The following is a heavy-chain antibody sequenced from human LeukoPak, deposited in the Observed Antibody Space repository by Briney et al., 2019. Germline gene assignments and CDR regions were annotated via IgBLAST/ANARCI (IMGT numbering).Heavy chain of an antibody. J-gene: IGHJ4*02. CDR2: IISSRSYI. CDR1: GFPFISYS. CDR3: ARLMFLWPPIHFDY. V-gene: IGHV3-21*01. Sequence: GGALGLSCAASGFPFISYSMNGVRKAPGEGRGWGSSIISSRSYIYYADSEKGRFTISRDSAKNSLYLQMNSLRAEDTAVYYCARLMFLWPPIHFDYWGQGTLVTVSS. D-gene: IGHD2-8*01.